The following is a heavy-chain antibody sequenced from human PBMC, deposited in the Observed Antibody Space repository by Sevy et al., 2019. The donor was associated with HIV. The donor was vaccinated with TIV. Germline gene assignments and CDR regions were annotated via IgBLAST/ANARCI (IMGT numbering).Heavy chain of an antibody. V-gene: IGHV3-30*02. Sequence: GGSLRLSCAASGFTFSTYGLHWVRQAPGKGLEWVAFIRYDESNKYYADSVKGRFTSSRDNSKNTLYLQMNSLRAEDTAVYFCAKVDYADYWGQGTPVTVSS. J-gene: IGHJ4*02. CDR3: AKVDYADY. CDR2: IRYDESNK. CDR1: GFTFSTYG.